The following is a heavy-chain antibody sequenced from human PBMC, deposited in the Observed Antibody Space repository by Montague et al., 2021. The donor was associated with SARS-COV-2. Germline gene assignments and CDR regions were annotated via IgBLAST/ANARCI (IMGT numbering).Heavy chain of an antibody. Sequence: SETLSLTCTVSGGSIRSYYWCWIRQPPGKGLEWIGEIYSSGSTNXNPSLKSRVTISMDTSKSQFSLKLTSVTAADTAVYYCAGHTRGWQPFDFWGQGTLVTVSS. V-gene: IGHV4-59*01. CDR2: IYSSGST. CDR1: GGSIRSYY. D-gene: IGHD6-19*01. J-gene: IGHJ4*02. CDR3: AGHTRGWQPFDF.